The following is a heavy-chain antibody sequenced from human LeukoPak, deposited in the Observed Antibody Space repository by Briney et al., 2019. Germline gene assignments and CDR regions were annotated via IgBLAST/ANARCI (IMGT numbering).Heavy chain of an antibody. CDR1: GFTFSSYA. D-gene: IGHD2-2*01. V-gene: IGHV3-21*01. J-gene: IGHJ4*02. Sequence: PGGSLRLSCAASGFTFSSYAMHWVRQAPGKGLEWVSSISSSSSYIYYADSVKGRFTISRDNAKNSLYLQMNSLRAEDTAVYYCARDTGRRAAAGYWGQGTLVTVSS. CDR2: ISSSSSYI. CDR3: ARDTGRRAAAGY.